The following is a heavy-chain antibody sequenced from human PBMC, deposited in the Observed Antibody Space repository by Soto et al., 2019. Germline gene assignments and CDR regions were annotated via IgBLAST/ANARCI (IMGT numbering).Heavy chain of an antibody. CDR2: MNPNSGNT. Sequence: ASVKVSCKASRYTFTSYDINWVRQATGQGLEWMGWMNPNSGNTGYAQKFQGRVTMTRNTSISTAYMELSSLRSEDTAVYYCARGITIFGVVPGWGQGTLVTVSS. J-gene: IGHJ4*02. D-gene: IGHD3-3*01. V-gene: IGHV1-8*01. CDR3: ARGITIFGVVPG. CDR1: RYTFTSYD.